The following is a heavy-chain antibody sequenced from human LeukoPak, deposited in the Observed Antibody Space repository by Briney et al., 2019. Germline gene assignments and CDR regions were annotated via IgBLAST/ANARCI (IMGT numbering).Heavy chain of an antibody. D-gene: IGHD5-24*01. J-gene: IGHJ4*02. Sequence: GASVKVSCKASGYTFTGYYMHWVRQAPGQGLEWMGRINPNSVGTNYAQKFQGRVTMTRDTSISTAYMELSRLRPDDTAVYYCARVGWRWLQFPDYRGQGTLVTVSS. CDR2: INPNSVGT. V-gene: IGHV1-2*06. CDR3: ARVGWRWLQFPDY. CDR1: GYTFTGYY.